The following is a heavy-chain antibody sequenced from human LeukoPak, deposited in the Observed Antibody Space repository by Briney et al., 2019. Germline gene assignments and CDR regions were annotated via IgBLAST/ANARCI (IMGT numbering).Heavy chain of an antibody. CDR3: AKGGYSYGYPLDY. J-gene: IGHJ4*02. CDR2: ISGSGGST. CDR1: GFTFSSYA. Sequence: GGSLRLSCAASGFTFSSYAMSWVRQAPGKGLEWVSAISGSGGSTYYADFVKGRFTISRDNSKNTLYLQMNSLRAEDTAVYYCAKGGYSYGYPLDYWGQGTLVTVSS. D-gene: IGHD5-18*01. V-gene: IGHV3-23*01.